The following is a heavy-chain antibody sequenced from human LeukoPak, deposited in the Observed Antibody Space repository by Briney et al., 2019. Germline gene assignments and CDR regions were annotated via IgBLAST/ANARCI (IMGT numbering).Heavy chain of an antibody. D-gene: IGHD1-1*01. CDR2: IKDDGRDK. CDR3: ARDTGGGFDP. Sequence: GGSLTLSCAASGFNFRNYWISWVRQAPGKGLEWVANIKDDGRDKDYVDSGKGRFTISRDNARNSLSLPMNSLRVEDTAVYYCARDTGGGFDPWGQGTLVTVSS. CDR1: GFNFRNYW. J-gene: IGHJ5*02. V-gene: IGHV3-7*01.